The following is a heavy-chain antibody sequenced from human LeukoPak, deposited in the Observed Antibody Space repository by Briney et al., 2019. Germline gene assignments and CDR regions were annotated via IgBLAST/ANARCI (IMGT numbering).Heavy chain of an antibody. V-gene: IGHV3-23*01. CDR2: MNNGPGAT. J-gene: IGHJ6*02. Sequence: GGSLRLSYAASGFSFSTSPMSWVRQPPGKGLEWVSAMNNGPGATFYRDSVRGRFTISRDDSKSTLYLQMNSLRAEDTGTYYCAKTHYDLLDVWGQGTTVTVSS. CDR3: AKTHYDLLDV. CDR1: GFSFSTSP. D-gene: IGHD5-12*01.